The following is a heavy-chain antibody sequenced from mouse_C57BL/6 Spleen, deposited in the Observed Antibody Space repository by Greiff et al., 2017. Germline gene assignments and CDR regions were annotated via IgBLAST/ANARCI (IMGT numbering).Heavy chain of an antibody. CDR1: GYSITSGYD. CDR3: ARDHYGHGGFAY. CDR2: ISYSGST. D-gene: IGHD2-2*01. V-gene: IGHV3-1*01. J-gene: IGHJ3*01. Sequence: EVKLMESGPGMVKPSQSLSLTCTVTGYSITSGYDWHWIRHFPGNKLEWMGYISYSGSTNYNPSLKSRISITHDTSKNHFFLKLNSVTTEDTATYYCARDHYGHGGFAYWGQGTLVTVAA.